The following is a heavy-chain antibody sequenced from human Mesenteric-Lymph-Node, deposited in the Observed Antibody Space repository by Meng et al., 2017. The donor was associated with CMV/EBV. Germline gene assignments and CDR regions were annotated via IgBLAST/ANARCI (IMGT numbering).Heavy chain of an antibody. D-gene: IGHD1-14*01. V-gene: IGHV4-34*01. J-gene: IGHJ4*02. Sequence: QVQLQLWRAGLLKPSETLSITCAVDGGSFSAYYWSWIRQPPGKGLEWIGDINHSGSTNYNPSLKSRITISVDTSKNQFSLKLTSVTAADTAVYFCASLAPLNNTKDKIPSGYWGQGTLVTVSS. CDR2: INHSGST. CDR3: ASLAPLNNTKDKIPSGY. CDR1: GGSFSAYY.